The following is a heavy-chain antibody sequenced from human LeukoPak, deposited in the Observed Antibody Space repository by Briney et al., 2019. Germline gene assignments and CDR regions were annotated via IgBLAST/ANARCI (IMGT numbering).Heavy chain of an antibody. CDR3: ATDGLGFYAFDI. D-gene: IGHD3/OR15-3a*01. V-gene: IGHV1-24*01. J-gene: IGHJ3*02. CDR2: FDPEDGET. Sequence: GASVKVSCMVSGYTLTELSMHWVRQAPGKGLEWMGGFDPEDGETIYAQKFQGRVTMSEDTSTDPAYLELSSLRSEDPAVYYCATDGLGFYAFDIWGQGTMVTVSS. CDR1: GYTLTELS.